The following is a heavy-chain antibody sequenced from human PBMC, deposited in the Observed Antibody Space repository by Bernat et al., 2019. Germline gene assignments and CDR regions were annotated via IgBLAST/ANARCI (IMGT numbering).Heavy chain of an antibody. D-gene: IGHD1-7*01. CDR3: AREEGVIGKWNYPFFAY. CDR2: INTGNGHT. CDR1: KYTFTSYT. Sequence: QVQLVQSGAEVKKPGASVQVSCKASKYTFTSYTIHWVRQVPGQRLEWMGWINTGNGHTQYSQKFQGRVTITRDTSASTDYMELNSLTSEDTAVYYCAREEGVIGKWNYPFFAYWGQGALVIVSS. V-gene: IGHV1-3*04. J-gene: IGHJ4*02.